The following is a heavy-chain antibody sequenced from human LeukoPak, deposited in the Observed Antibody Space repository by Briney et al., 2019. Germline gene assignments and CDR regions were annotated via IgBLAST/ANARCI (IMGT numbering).Heavy chain of an antibody. CDR1: GFAFSNYG. V-gene: IGHV3-33*01. Sequence: GRSLRLSCSASGFAFSNYGVHWVRQAPGKGLEWVAVIWYDGSYKYYADPVKGRFTISRDNSKNTLYLQMNSLRAEDTAVYYCAREYFYDSSGYSDAFDIWGQGTMVTVSS. D-gene: IGHD3-22*01. J-gene: IGHJ3*02. CDR3: AREYFYDSSGYSDAFDI. CDR2: IWYDGSYK.